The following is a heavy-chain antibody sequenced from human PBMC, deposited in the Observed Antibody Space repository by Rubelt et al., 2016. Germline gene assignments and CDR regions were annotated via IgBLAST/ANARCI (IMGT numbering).Heavy chain of an antibody. CDR2: IRASGGST. D-gene: IGHD2-2*02. Sequence: VRQAPGKGLEWVSSIRASGGSTYYAESVEGRFTISRDNSKNTLYLQMNSLRAEDTALYYCAKHMGHCTRTSCYTYDYWGQGTLVTVSS. J-gene: IGHJ4*02. V-gene: IGHV3-23*01. CDR3: AKHMGHCTRTSCYTYDY.